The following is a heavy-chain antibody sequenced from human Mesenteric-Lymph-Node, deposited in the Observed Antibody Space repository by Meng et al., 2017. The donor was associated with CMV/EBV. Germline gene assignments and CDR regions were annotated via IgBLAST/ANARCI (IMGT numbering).Heavy chain of an antibody. J-gene: IGHJ4*02. CDR2: IYYSGST. V-gene: IGHV4-39*01. Sequence: CTVSGGSISISDYYWGWIRPPPGGGLEWIGSIYYSGSTYYNPSLKSRVTISVDTSKNQFSLKLISVTAADTAVYFCARTVVVAAGDYWGQGTLVTVSS. CDR3: ARTVVVAAGDY. CDR1: GGSISISDYY. D-gene: IGHD2-15*01.